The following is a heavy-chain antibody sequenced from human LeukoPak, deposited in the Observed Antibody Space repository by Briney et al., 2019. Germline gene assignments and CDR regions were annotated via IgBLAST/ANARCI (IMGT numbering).Heavy chain of an antibody. Sequence: SETLSLTCTVSGGSISSSSYYWGWIRQPPGKGLEWIGSIYYSGSTYYNPSLKSRVTISVDTSKNQFSLKLSSVTAADTAVYYCAKVGIREMATIAAFDIWGQGTMVTVSS. V-gene: IGHV4-39*07. D-gene: IGHD5-24*01. CDR1: GGSISSSSYY. CDR3: AKVGIREMATIAAFDI. CDR2: IYYSGST. J-gene: IGHJ3*02.